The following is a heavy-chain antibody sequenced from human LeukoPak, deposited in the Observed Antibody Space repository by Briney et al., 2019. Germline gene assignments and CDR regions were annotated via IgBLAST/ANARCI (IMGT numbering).Heavy chain of an antibody. D-gene: IGHD3-22*01. CDR3: ARGPRDSSGYPEYFQH. CDR1: GFTFSSYA. V-gene: IGHV3-30*04. Sequence: GGSLRLSCAASGFTFSSYAMHWVRQAPGKGLEWVAVISYDGSKKYYADSVKGRFTISRDNSKNTLYLQMNSLRGEDTAVYHCARGPRDSSGYPEYFQHWGQGTLVTVSS. CDR2: ISYDGSKK. J-gene: IGHJ1*01.